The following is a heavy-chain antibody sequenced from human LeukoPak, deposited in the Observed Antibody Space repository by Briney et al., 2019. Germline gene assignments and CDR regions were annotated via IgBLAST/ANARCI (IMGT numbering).Heavy chain of an antibody. CDR2: IYHSGST. Sequence: PSETLSLTCTVSGGSISSSSYYWGWIRQPPGKGLEWIGYIYHSGSTYYNPSLKSRVTISVDRSKNQFSLKLSSVTAADTSVYYCARGYSGTSRDYYYMDVWGKGTTVTVSS. CDR1: GGSISSSSYY. CDR3: ARGYSGTSRDYYYMDV. J-gene: IGHJ6*03. V-gene: IGHV4-30-2*01. D-gene: IGHD1-26*01.